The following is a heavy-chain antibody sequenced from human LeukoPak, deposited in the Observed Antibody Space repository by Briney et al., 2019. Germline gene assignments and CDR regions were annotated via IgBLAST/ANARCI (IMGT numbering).Heavy chain of an antibody. CDR2: INHSGST. CDR3: ARKGTVTPAYYFDY. J-gene: IGHJ4*02. D-gene: IGHD4-11*01. CDR1: GGSFSGYY. V-gene: IGHV4-34*01. Sequence: PSETLSLTCAVYGGSFSGYYWSWIRQPPGKGLEWIGEINHSGSTNYNPSLKSRVTISVDTSKNQFSPKLSSVTAADTAVYYCARKGTVTPAYYFDYWGQGTLVTVSS.